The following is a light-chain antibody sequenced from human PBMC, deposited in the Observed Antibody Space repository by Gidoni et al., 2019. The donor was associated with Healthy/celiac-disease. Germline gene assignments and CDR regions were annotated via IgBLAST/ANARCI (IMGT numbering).Light chain of an antibody. CDR3: QSYGSSLSGPVV. CDR1: SSNIGAGYD. Sequence: QSVLTQPPSVSGAPGQRVTISCTGSSSNIGAGYDVHWYQQLPGTAPKLLIYGNSNRPSGVPDRFSGSKSGTSASLAIPGLQAEDEADYYCQSYGSSLSGPVVFGGGTKLTVL. CDR2: GNS. J-gene: IGLJ2*01. V-gene: IGLV1-40*01.